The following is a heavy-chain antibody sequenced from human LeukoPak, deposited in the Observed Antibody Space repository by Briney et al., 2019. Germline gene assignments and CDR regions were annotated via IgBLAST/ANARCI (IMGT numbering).Heavy chain of an antibody. CDR1: GYSISSGYY. J-gene: IGHJ5*02. CDR2: IYHSGST. D-gene: IGHD3-22*01. Sequence: SETLSLTCTVSGYSISSGYYWGWIRQPPGKGLEWIGSIYHSGSTYYNPSLKSRVTISVDTSKNQFSLKLSSVTAADTAVYYCARGSSGYYFRSKVGWFDPWGQGTLVTVSS. CDR3: ARGSSGYYFRSKVGWFDP. V-gene: IGHV4-38-2*02.